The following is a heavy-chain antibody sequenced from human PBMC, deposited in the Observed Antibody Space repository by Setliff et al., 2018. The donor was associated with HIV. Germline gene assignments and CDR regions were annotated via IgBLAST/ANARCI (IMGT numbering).Heavy chain of an antibody. CDR2: IYYSGST. D-gene: IGHD6-19*01. CDR1: GGSISSSNYY. CDR3: ARDPNTGWYYLDF. Sequence: PAETLSPSCTFAGGSISSSNYYWGWVRQPPGKGLEWIGGIYYSGSTNYNPSLKSRVTISVDSSGTQFSLTLNSVTAADTAVYYFARDPNTGWYYLDFWGPGALVTVSS. J-gene: IGHJ4*02. V-gene: IGHV4-39*07.